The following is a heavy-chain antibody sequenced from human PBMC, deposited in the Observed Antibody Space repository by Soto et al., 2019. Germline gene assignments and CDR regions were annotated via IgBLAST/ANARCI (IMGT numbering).Heavy chain of an antibody. Sequence: GGSLRLSCAASGFTFSSYWMSWVRQAPGKGLEWVANIKQDGSEKYYVDSVKGRFTISRDNAKNSLYLQMNSLRAEDTAVYYCARDYTIAAAFVAGPGYYYGMDVWGQGTTVTVSS. CDR2: IKQDGSEK. J-gene: IGHJ6*02. CDR1: GFTFSSYW. V-gene: IGHV3-7*05. CDR3: ARDYTIAAAFVAGPGYYYGMDV. D-gene: IGHD6-13*01.